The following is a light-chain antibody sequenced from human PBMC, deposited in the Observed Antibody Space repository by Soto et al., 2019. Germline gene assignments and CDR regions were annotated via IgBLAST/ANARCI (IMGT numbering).Light chain of an antibody. Sequence: DIQMTQSPSTLSASVGDKVTITCRASQSMSSWLAWYQQKPGKAPKLLIYKASILESGVPSRFSGSGSGTEFTLTFSSLQPDDFATYYCQQYQSYSHFGQGTKVDIK. V-gene: IGKV1-5*03. CDR1: QSMSSW. CDR2: KAS. J-gene: IGKJ1*01. CDR3: QQYQSYSH.